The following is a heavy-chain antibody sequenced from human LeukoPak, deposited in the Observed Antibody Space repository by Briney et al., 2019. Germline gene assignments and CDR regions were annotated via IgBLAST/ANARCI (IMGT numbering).Heavy chain of an antibody. CDR2: ISYSGSA. D-gene: IGHD3-10*01. V-gene: IGHV4-59*01. CDR3: ARDMPSGPYYGGFDY. J-gene: IGHJ4*02. CDR1: GGSFSGYY. Sequence: PSETLSLTCAVYGGSFSGYYWSWIRQPPGKGLEWIGYISYSGSANYSPSLKSRVTVSADTSKNQFSLKVTSVTAADTAVYYCARDMPSGPYYGGFDYWGLGTLVTVSS.